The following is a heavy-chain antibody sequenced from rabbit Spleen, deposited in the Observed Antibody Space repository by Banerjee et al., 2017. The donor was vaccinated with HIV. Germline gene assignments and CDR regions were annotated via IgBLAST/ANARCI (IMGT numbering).Heavy chain of an antibody. CDR3: ARDLDGVIGWNFGW. D-gene: IGHD1-1*01. J-gene: IGHJ4*01. Sequence: QSLEESGGGLVQPEGSLALTCKASGFTISSSYYMCWVRQAPGKGLECIACIGADRSGSTYYANWAKGRFTISKTSSTTVTLQMTSLTAADTATYFCARDLDGVIGWNFGWWGPGTLVTVS. CDR1: GFTISSSYY. CDR2: IGADRSGST. V-gene: IGHV1S40*01.